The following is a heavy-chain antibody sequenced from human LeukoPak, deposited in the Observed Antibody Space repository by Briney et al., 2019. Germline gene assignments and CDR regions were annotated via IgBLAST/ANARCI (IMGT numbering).Heavy chain of an antibody. CDR3: ARGRDAFDI. J-gene: IGHJ3*02. CDR1: GGSISSGSYY. CDR2: IYYSGST. V-gene: IGHV4-61*02. Sequence: SQTLSLTCTVSGGSISSGSYYWSWIRQPAGKGLEWIGRIYYSGSTNYNPSLKSRVTISVDTSKNQFSLKLSSVTAADTAVYYCARGRDAFDIWGQGTMVTVSS.